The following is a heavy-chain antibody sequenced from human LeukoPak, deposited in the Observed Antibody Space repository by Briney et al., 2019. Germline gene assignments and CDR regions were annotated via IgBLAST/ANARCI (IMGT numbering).Heavy chain of an antibody. D-gene: IGHD3-3*01. CDR1: GFTFSRYG. Sequence: GGSLRLSCAASGFTFSRYGMHWVRQAPGKGLEWVAVISYDGTNKFYADSVKGRFTLSRDNSKNTLYLQMNSLRAGDTAVYFCAKSLQFFNGYFDLWGRGTLVTVSS. V-gene: IGHV3-30*18. J-gene: IGHJ2*01. CDR3: AKSLQFFNGYFDL. CDR2: ISYDGTNK.